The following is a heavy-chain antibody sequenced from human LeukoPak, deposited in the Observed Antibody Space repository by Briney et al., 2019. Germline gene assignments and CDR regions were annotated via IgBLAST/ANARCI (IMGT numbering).Heavy chain of an antibody. CDR1: GYTFIRHY. D-gene: IGHD4-17*01. J-gene: IGHJ4*02. Sequence: ASVKVSCKASGYTFIRHYMHWVRQAPGQGLEWMGIINPSGGSTSYAQKFQGRVTMTRDTSTSTVSMELSRLRSEDTAVYYCARGGYGDRIDYWGQGTLVSVSS. V-gene: IGHV1-46*01. CDR3: ARGGYGDRIDY. CDR2: INPSGGST.